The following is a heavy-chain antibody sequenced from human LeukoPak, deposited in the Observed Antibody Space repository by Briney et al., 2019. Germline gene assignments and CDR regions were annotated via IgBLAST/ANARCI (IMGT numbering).Heavy chain of an antibody. CDR2: IYYSGST. CDR3: ARHRAQSRDAFDI. D-gene: IGHD3-10*01. Sequence: NPSETLSLTCTVSGGSISSSSYYWGWIRQPPGKGLEWIGSIYYSGSTYYNPSLKSRVTISVDTSKNQFSLKLSSVTATDTAVYYCARHRAQSRDAFDIWGQGTMVTVSS. CDR1: GGSISSSSYY. V-gene: IGHV4-39*01. J-gene: IGHJ3*02.